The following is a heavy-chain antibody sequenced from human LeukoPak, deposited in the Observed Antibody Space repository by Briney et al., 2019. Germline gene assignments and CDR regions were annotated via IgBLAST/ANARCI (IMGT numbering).Heavy chain of an antibody. CDR2: IGAGGTFT. Sequence: GGSLRLSCTASGFTFSSYAMNWVRQAPGKGLEWVSGIGAGGTFTYYADSVKGRFTISRDNSRNTLYLQMNSLRADDTAVYYCANTMVRGVIKYYFDYWGQGTLVTVSS. CDR3: ANTMVRGVIKYYFDY. CDR1: GFTFSSYA. V-gene: IGHV3-23*01. J-gene: IGHJ4*02. D-gene: IGHD3-10*01.